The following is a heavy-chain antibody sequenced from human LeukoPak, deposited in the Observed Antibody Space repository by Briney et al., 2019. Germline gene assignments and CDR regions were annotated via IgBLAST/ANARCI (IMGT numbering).Heavy chain of an antibody. CDR1: GGSISSSSYF. Sequence: SETLSLTCTVSGGSISSSSYFWGWIRQPPGKGLEWIGSMYYSGSTYYNPSPKSRVTISVDTSKNHFSLKLSSVTAAVTAVYYCARWGGFYYYYYMDVWGKGTTVTVSS. J-gene: IGHJ6*03. D-gene: IGHD3-16*01. V-gene: IGHV4-39*02. CDR3: ARWGGFYYYYYMDV. CDR2: MYYSGST.